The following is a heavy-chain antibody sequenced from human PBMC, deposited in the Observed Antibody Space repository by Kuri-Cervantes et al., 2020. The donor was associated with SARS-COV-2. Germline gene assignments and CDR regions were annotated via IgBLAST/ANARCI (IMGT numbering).Heavy chain of an antibody. CDR2: IYSGGST. CDR3: ARMTTKQQLVPQGFDY. D-gene: IGHD6-13*01. V-gene: IGHV3-53*01. J-gene: IGHJ4*02. Sequence: GESLKISCAASGFTFDDYGMSWVRQAPGKGLEWVSVIYSGGSTYYADSVKGRFTISRDNSKNTLYLQMNSLRAEDTAVYYCARMTTKQQLVPQGFDYWGQGTLVTVSS. CDR1: GFTFDDYG.